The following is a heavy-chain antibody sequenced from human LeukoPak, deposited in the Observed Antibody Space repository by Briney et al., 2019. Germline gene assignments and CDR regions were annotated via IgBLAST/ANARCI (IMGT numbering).Heavy chain of an antibody. J-gene: IGHJ4*02. V-gene: IGHV4-59*08. CDR3: ARNRYGDSYY. Sequence: TSETLSLTCTVSGGSMSSYYWSWVRQPPGKGLEWIGYIYYSGSTNYNPSLKSRVTISVDTSRNQFSLRLSFVTAADTAVYYCARNRYGDSYYWGQGTLVTVSS. CDR2: IYYSGST. CDR1: GGSMSSYY. D-gene: IGHD4-17*01.